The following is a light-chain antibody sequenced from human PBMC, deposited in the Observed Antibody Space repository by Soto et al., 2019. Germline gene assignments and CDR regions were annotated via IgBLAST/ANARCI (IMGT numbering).Light chain of an antibody. J-gene: IGKJ4*01. CDR1: QSINNN. CDR2: GAS. Sequence: EIVMTQSPATLSVSPGERATLSCRASQSINNNLAWYQQKRGQGPRLLIYGASSRATGTPARFSGSGSGTGFTLTISSLQSEDFAIYYCQQYNDWPLTFGVGTKVEIK. CDR3: QQYNDWPLT. V-gene: IGKV3-15*01.